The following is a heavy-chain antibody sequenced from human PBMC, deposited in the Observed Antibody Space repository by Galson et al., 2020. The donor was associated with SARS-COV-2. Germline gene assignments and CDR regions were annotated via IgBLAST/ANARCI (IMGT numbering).Heavy chain of an antibody. CDR2: ISHDRGNK. Sequence: GESLKISCAASGFLFTNHGMHWVRQAPGKGLEWVAGISHDRGNKYQADSVKGRSTISRDDSKNTLYLQMDSLRPEDTAVYFCAKDQSYYYYGVDVWGQGTTVTVSS. CDR3: AKDQSYYYYGVDV. J-gene: IGHJ6*01. CDR1: GFLFTNHG. V-gene: IGHV3-30*18.